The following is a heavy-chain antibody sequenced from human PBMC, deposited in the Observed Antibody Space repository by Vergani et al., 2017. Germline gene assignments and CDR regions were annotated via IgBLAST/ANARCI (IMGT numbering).Heavy chain of an antibody. D-gene: IGHD2-2*01. J-gene: IGHJ4*02. CDR1: GFTFSSYS. Sequence: EVQLVESGGGLVKPGGSLRLSCAGSGFTFSSYSMNWVRQAPGKGLEWVSSISSSSSYIYYADSVKGRFTISRDNAKNSLYLQMNSLRAEDTAVYYCAREGLKDIVVVPAAMADYWGQGTLVTVSS. V-gene: IGHV3-21*01. CDR3: AREGLKDIVVVPAAMADY. CDR2: ISSSSSYI.